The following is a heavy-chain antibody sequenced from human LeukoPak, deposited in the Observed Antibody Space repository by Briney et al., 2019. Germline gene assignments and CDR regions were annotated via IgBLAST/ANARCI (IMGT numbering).Heavy chain of an antibody. Sequence: KPSETLSLTCAVYGGSFSGYYWSWIRQPPGKGLEWIGEINHSGSTNYNPSLKSRVTISVDTSKNQFSLKLSSVTAADTAVYYCAREKPIVVVPAAIYQLSYYYYMDVWGKGTTVTVSS. V-gene: IGHV4-34*01. CDR1: GGSFSGYY. CDR3: AREKPIVVVPAAIYQLSYYYYMDV. CDR2: INHSGST. D-gene: IGHD2-2*02. J-gene: IGHJ6*03.